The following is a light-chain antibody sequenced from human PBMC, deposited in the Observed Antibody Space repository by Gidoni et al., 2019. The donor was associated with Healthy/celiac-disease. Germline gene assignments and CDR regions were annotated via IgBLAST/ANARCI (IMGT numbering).Light chain of an antibody. CDR2: AAS. V-gene: IGKV1-39*01. CDR3: QQSYSTFT. J-gene: IGKJ3*01. Sequence: DIQMTQSPSSLSASVGDRVTITCRASQSITIYLNWYQQKPGKAPKLLIYAASSLQSGVPSRVSGSGSGTDFTLTSSRLQPEDVATYYWQQSYSTFTFXPXTKVDIK. CDR1: QSITIY.